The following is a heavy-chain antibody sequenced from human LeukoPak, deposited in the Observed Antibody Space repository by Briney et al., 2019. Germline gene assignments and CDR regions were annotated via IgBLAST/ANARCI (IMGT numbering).Heavy chain of an antibody. CDR3: ARGCVMILWFGEEAGDWFDP. Sequence: ASVKVSCKASGYTFISYYMHWVRQAPGQGFEWMGIINPSGGSTSYAQKFQGRVTKTRDMSTSTVYMELSSLRSEDTAVYYCARGCVMILWFGEEAGDWFDPWGQGTLVTVSS. CDR2: INPSGGST. CDR1: GYTFISYY. V-gene: IGHV1-46*01. D-gene: IGHD3-10*01. J-gene: IGHJ5*02.